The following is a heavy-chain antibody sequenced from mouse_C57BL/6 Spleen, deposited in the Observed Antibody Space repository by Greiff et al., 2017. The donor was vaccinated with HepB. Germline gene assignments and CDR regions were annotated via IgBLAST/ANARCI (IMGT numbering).Heavy chain of an antibody. Sequence: DVKLQESGGGLVKPGGSLKLSCAASGFTFSSYAMSWVRQTPEKRLEWVATISDGGSYTYYPDNVKGRFTISRDNAKNNLYLQMSHLKSEDTAMYYCARDDYSNYYFDYWGQGTTLTVSS. CDR3: ARDDYSNYYFDY. CDR2: ISDGGSYT. V-gene: IGHV5-4*01. CDR1: GFTFSSYA. D-gene: IGHD2-5*01. J-gene: IGHJ2*01.